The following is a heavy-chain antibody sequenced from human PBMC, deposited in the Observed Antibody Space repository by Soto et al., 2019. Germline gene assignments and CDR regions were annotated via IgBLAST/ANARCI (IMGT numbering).Heavy chain of an antibody. CDR3: SRVRGVAKGDY. CDR2: INAGNGNT. V-gene: IGHV1-3*01. D-gene: IGHD3-3*01. J-gene: IGHJ4*02. CDR1: GYTSTNYA. Sequence: GASVKVSCKASGYTSTNYAMYWVRQAPGQRLEWMGWINAGNGNTKYSQKFQDRVTITRDTSASTAYMELSNLRSEDTAVYYCSRVRGVAKGDYWGQGTLVTVSS.